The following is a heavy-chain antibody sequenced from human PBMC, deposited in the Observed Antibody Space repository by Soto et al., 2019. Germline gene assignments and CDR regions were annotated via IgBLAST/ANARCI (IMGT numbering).Heavy chain of an antibody. J-gene: IGHJ4*02. CDR3: ARHKSGYNDY. Sequence: QVQLVESGGGVVQPGRSLRLSCAASGFTFSSYGMHWVRQAPGKGLEWLTIIWYDGKTKYYADSVKGRFTISRDNSKNTLYLQMDSLGDTDTAVYYCARHKSGYNDYWGQGTLVTVSS. V-gene: IGHV3-33*01. D-gene: IGHD5-12*01. CDR1: GFTFSSYG. CDR2: IWYDGKTK.